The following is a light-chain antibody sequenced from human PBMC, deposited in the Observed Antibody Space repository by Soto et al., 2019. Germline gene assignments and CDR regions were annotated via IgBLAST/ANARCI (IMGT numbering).Light chain of an antibody. V-gene: IGLV1-40*01. CDR1: SSNIGADYD. Sequence: QSVLTQPPSVSGAPGQRVTISCTGSSSNIGADYDVHWYQQLPGTAPKLLIYGNTNRPSGVPDRFSGSKSGTSASLAITGLQAEDEADYYCQSYDRSLSASVFGGGTQLTVL. J-gene: IGLJ7*01. CDR2: GNT. CDR3: QSYDRSLSASV.